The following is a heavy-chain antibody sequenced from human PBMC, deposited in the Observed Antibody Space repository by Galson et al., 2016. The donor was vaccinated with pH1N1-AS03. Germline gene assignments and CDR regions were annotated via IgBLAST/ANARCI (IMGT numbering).Heavy chain of an antibody. D-gene: IGHD3-22*01. CDR2: LDPSDSYT. J-gene: IGHJ5*02. Sequence: QSGAEVKMPGESLRISCKGSGYSFTKFWITWVRQMPGKGLEWMGRLDPSDSYTNYSPSFQGHVTISVDKSINPAYLQWSSLKASDSAMYYCARMTYHYDSTGYYGWLDPWGQGTLVTVSS. V-gene: IGHV5-10-1*01. CDR1: GYSFTKFW. CDR3: ARMTYHYDSTGYYGWLDP.